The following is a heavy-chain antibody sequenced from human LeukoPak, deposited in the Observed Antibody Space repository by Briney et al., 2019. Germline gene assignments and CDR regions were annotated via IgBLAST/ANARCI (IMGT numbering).Heavy chain of an antibody. Sequence: AGGSLRLSCAASGFTFSSYGMHWVRQAPGKGLEWVSVIYRDDTTYYADSVKGRFTISRDNSKNTLYLQMSSVRAEDTAVYYCARAAYDSGSYIVNHDYWGQGTLVTVSS. V-gene: IGHV3-53*01. CDR3: ARAAYDSGSYIVNHDY. J-gene: IGHJ4*02. CDR1: GFTFSSYG. D-gene: IGHD3-22*01. CDR2: IYRDDTT.